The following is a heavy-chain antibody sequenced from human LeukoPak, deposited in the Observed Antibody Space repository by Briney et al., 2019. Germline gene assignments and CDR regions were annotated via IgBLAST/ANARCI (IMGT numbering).Heavy chain of an antibody. J-gene: IGHJ4*02. CDR2: IIPIFGTA. Sequence: SVKVSCKASGGTFSSYAISWVRQAPGQGLEWMGGIIPIFGTANYAQKFQGRVTITADESTSTAYMELSSLRSEDTAVYYCARGDRLGVPATYYFDYWGQGTLVTVSS. CDR3: ARGDRLGVPATYYFDY. D-gene: IGHD2-2*01. V-gene: IGHV1-69*13. CDR1: GGTFSSYA.